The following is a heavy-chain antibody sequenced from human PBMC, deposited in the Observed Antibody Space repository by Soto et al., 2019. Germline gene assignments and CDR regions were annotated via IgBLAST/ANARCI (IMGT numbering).Heavy chain of an antibody. V-gene: IGHV1-69*01. CDR2: IIPIFGTA. D-gene: IGHD3-3*01. CDR1: GGTFSSYA. Sequence: QVQLVQSGAEVKKPGSSVKVSCKASGGTFSSYAISWVRQAPGLGLEWMGGIIPIFGTANYAQKFQGRVTITADESTSTAYMELSSLSSEDTAVYYCARVGTYYDFWSGFDYWGQGTLVTVSS. J-gene: IGHJ4*02. CDR3: ARVGTYYDFWSGFDY.